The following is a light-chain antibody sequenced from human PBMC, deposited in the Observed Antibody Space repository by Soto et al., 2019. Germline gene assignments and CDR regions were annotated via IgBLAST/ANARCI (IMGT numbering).Light chain of an antibody. CDR2: AAS. J-gene: IGKJ4*01. CDR3: QKYDDAPLT. CDR1: QDINLY. V-gene: IGKV1-27*01. Sequence: DIQMTQSPSSLSASVGDRVTITCRAGQDINLYLAWYQQKPGKVPKLLISAASTLQSGVPARFSGSGSGTDFTLTISSLQPEDVATYYCQKYDDAPLTFGGGTKVEIK.